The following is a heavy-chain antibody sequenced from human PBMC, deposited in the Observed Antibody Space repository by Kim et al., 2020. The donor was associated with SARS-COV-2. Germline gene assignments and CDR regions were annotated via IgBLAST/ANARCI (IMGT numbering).Heavy chain of an antibody. D-gene: IGHD3-9*01. CDR3: ARDYISWPDPNYYFDY. Sequence: GGSLRLSCAASGFTFSSYGMHWVRQAPGKGLEWVAVIWYDGSNKYYADSVKGRFTISRDNSKNTLYLQMNSLRAEDTAVYYCARDYISWPDPNYYFDYWGQGTLVTVSS. V-gene: IGHV3-33*01. CDR1: GFTFSSYG. J-gene: IGHJ4*02. CDR2: IWYDGSNK.